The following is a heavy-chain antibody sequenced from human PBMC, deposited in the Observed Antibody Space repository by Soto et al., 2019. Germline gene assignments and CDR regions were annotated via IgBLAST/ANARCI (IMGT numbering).Heavy chain of an antibody. CDR3: AKDQHVLGVKDIVVEQSSYYYYYGMDV. D-gene: IGHD2-2*01. CDR2: ISYDGSNK. V-gene: IGHV3-30*18. CDR1: GFTFSSYG. Sequence: QVQLVESGGGVVQPGRSLRLSCAASGFTFSSYGMHWVRQAPGKGLEWVAVISYDGSNKYYADSVKGRFTISRDNSKNTLYLQMNSLRAEDTAVYYCAKDQHVLGVKDIVVEQSSYYYYYGMDVWGQGTTVTVSS. J-gene: IGHJ6*02.